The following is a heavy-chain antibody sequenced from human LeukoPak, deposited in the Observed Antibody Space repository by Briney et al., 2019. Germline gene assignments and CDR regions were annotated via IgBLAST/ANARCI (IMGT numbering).Heavy chain of an antibody. CDR1: GFTFSSYA. V-gene: IGHV3-30*04. CDR3: ARDSGSYYFDY. CDR2: ISYDGSNK. Sequence: GGSLRLSCAASGFTFSSYAMHWVRQAPGKGLEWVAVISYDGSNKYYADSVKGRFTISRDNSKNTLYLQMNSLRAEDTAVYYCARDSGSYYFDYWGQGTLVTVSS. J-gene: IGHJ4*02. D-gene: IGHD1-26*01.